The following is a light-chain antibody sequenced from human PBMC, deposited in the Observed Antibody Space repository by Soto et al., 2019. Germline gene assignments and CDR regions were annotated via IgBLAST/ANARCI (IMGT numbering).Light chain of an antibody. J-gene: IGKJ2*02. Sequence: EIVLTQSPLTLALSPGERATLSCRASQSVATYLAWYQQRPGQAPRLLIYDASHRATGIPARFSGSGSGTDFTRTISSLEPEDFAVYYCQHRTDWPLICPFGPGTKVEIK. CDR2: DAS. CDR1: QSVATY. V-gene: IGKV3-11*01. CDR3: QHRTDWPLICP.